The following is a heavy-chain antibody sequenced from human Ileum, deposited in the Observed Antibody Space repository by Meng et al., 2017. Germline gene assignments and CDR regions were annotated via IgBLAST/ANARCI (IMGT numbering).Heavy chain of an antibody. CDR3: ARAPKYCTNAVCSRPLDS. CDR2: IYSNGNT. Sequence: QVQLQESGPRLVQPSQTLCRTCTILGGSLNSGDYYWSWVRQSPGKGPEWIGYIYSNGNTYSNPSLRGRLMISIDTSKNQFSLKLSSVTAADTAVYYCARAPKYCTNAVCSRPLDSWGQGTLVTVSS. J-gene: IGHJ4*02. V-gene: IGHV4-30-4*01. CDR1: GGSLNSGDYY. D-gene: IGHD2-8*01.